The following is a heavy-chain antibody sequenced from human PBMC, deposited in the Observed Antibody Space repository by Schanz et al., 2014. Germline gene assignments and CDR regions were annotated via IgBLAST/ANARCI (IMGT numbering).Heavy chain of an antibody. V-gene: IGHV1-18*01. D-gene: IGHD4-17*01. CDR1: GYIFTRYA. CDR2: ISGYNGDT. Sequence: SGYIFTRYAITWVRQAPGQGLEWMGWISGYNGDTDYAQNLQGRVTMITDAYTRTAYMELTKMRTEETALYHWARGHGGGDEVAPVDSWG. J-gene: IGHJ5*01. CDR3: ARGHGGGDEVAPVDS.